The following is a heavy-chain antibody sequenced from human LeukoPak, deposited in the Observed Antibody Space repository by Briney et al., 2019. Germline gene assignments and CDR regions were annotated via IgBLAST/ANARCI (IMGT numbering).Heavy chain of an antibody. Sequence: ASVKVPCKASGYTFTGYYMHWVRQAPGQGLEWMGWINPNSGGTNYAQKFQGRVTMTRDTSISTAYMELSRLRSDDTAVYYCARATYYYDSSGYSDAFDIWGQGTMVTVSS. CDR2: INPNSGGT. CDR3: ARATYYYDSSGYSDAFDI. V-gene: IGHV1-2*02. CDR1: GYTFTGYY. J-gene: IGHJ3*02. D-gene: IGHD3-22*01.